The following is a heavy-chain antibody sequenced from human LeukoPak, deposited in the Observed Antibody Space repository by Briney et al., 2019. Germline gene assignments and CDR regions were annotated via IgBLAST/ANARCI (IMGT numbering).Heavy chain of an antibody. CDR2: ISGSGGST. V-gene: IGHV3-23*01. J-gene: IGHJ6*03. CDR1: GFTFSSYA. D-gene: IGHD3-16*02. Sequence: GGSLRLSCAASGFTFSSYAMSWVRQAPGKGLEWVSAISGSGGSTYYADSVKGRFTISRDNSKNTLYLQMNSLRAEDTAVYYCAKYRDQKEGYHYYYYMDVWGKGTTVTVSS. CDR3: AKYRDQKEGYHYYYYMDV.